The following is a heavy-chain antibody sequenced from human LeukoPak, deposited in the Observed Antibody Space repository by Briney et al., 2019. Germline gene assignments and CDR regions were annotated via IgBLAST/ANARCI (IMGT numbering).Heavy chain of an antibody. J-gene: IGHJ5*02. CDR1: GGSISTSYW. V-gene: IGHV4-4*02. Sequence: SETLSLTCGVSGGSISTSYWWSWVRQPPGKGLEWIGEIYHSGSTNYNPSLKSRVTISMDKSKNQFSLSMSSVTAADTAVYYCATMYYYGSGSRNWFDPWGQGTLVTVSS. CDR2: IYHSGST. D-gene: IGHD3-10*01. CDR3: ATMYYYGSGSRNWFDP.